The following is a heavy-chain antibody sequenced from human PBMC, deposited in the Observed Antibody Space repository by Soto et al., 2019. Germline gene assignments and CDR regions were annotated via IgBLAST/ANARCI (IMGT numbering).Heavy chain of an antibody. CDR3: AKDGTTGGQHYCATDV. D-gene: IGHD1-1*01. CDR2: IGRGDDK. V-gene: IGHV3-23*01. Sequence: GKGLEWVSTIGRGDDKYYADSVKGRFTISRDTSKNTLFLQMNSLRAEDTALYFCAKDGTTGGQHYCATDVPCQGTSVT. J-gene: IGHJ6*02.